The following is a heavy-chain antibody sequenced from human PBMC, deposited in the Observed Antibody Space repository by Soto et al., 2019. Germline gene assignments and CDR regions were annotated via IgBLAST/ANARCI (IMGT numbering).Heavy chain of an antibody. CDR1: GGSISSGGYY. J-gene: IGHJ6*02. D-gene: IGHD2-21*02. Sequence: SETLSLTCTVSGGSISSGGYYWSWIRQHPGKCLEWIGYIYYSGSTYYNPSLKSRVTISVDTSKNQFSLKLSSVTAADTAVYYCAREAYCGGDCSPLDYYYYGMDVWGQGTTVTVSS. CDR2: IYYSGST. V-gene: IGHV4-31*03. CDR3: AREAYCGGDCSPLDYYYYGMDV.